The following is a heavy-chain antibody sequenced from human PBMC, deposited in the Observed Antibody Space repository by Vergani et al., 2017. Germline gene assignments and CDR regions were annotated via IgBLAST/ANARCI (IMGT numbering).Heavy chain of an antibody. J-gene: IGHJ6*02. CDR3: ARHRGWGLVVVAATPWYYYYGMDV. V-gene: IGHV5-51*01. CDR1: GYIFTSYW. D-gene: IGHD2-15*01. Sequence: EVQLVQSGAEVKKPGESLKISCKGSGYIFTSYWIGWVRQMPGKGLEWMGIIYPGDSDTRYSPSFQGQVTISADKSISTAYLQWSSLKASDTAMYYCARHRGWGLVVVAATPWYYYYGMDVWGQGTTVTVPS. CDR2: IYPGDSDT.